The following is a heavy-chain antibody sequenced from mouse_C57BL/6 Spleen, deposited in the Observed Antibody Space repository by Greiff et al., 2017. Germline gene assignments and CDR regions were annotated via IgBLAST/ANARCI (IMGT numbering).Heavy chain of an antibody. CDR3: ARVGSSWDVDV. J-gene: IGHJ1*01. V-gene: IGHV1-55*01. CDR2: IYPGSGST. CDR1: GYTFTSYW. Sequence: QVQLQQPGAELVKPGASVKMSCKASGYTFTSYWITWVKQRPGQGLEWIGDIYPGSGSTNYNEKFKSKARLTVDTASSSAYLQLSSLTSGDSAVYYWARVGSSWDVDVWVPGTTLTVSS. D-gene: IGHD1-1*01.